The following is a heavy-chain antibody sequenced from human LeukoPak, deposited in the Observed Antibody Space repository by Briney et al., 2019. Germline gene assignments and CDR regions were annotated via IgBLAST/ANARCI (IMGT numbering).Heavy chain of an antibody. V-gene: IGHV3-53*01. D-gene: IGHD3-22*01. CDR2: LYSGGTT. J-gene: IGHJ4*02. CDR1: GFSVSSNY. CDR3: AGRYDSSGYPLH. Sequence: GGSLRLSCAASGFSVSSNYVSWVRQAPGKGLEWVSVLYSGGTTYYADSVKGRVTISRDNSKNTLYLQMTSLTAEDTAVYYCAGRYDSSGYPLHWGQGTLVTVSS.